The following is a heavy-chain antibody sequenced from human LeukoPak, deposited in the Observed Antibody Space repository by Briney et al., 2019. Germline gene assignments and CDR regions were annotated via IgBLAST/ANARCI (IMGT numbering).Heavy chain of an antibody. Sequence: GASVKASCKASGYTFTGYYMHWVRQAPGQGLEWMGWINPNSGGTNYAQKFQGRVTMTRDTSISTAYMELSRLRSDDTAVYYCAREYSSSGGRFDYWGQGTLVTVSS. V-gene: IGHV1-2*02. CDR2: INPNSGGT. CDR3: AREYSSSGGRFDY. D-gene: IGHD6-6*01. CDR1: GYTFTGYY. J-gene: IGHJ4*02.